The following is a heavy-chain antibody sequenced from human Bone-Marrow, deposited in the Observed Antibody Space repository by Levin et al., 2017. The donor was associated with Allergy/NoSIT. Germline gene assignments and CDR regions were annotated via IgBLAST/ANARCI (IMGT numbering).Heavy chain of an antibody. CDR1: GFTFSSYG. V-gene: IGHV3-30*18. D-gene: IGHD3-9*01. CDR3: AKGEAKSRYFDWLSPFDY. CDR2: ISYDGSNK. Sequence: PGGSLRLSCAASGFTFSSYGMHWVRQAPGKGLEWVAVISYDGSNKYYADSVKGRFTISRDNSKNTLYLQMNSLRAEDTAVYYCAKGEAKSRYFDWLSPFDYWGQGTLVTVSS. J-gene: IGHJ4*02.